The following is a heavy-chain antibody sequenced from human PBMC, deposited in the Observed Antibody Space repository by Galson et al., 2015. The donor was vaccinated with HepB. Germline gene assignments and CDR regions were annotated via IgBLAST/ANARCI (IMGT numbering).Heavy chain of an antibody. D-gene: IGHD1-14*01. CDR2: ISGSGGST. CDR1: GFTFSSSA. J-gene: IGHJ1*01. CDR3: AKAGPFPEYSQH. Sequence: SLRLSCAASGFTFSSSAMSWVRQAPGKGLEWASAISGSGGSTYYADSVKGRFTISRDNSKNTLYLQMNSLRAEDTAVYYCAKAGPFPEYSQHWGQGTLVTVSS. V-gene: IGHV3-23*01.